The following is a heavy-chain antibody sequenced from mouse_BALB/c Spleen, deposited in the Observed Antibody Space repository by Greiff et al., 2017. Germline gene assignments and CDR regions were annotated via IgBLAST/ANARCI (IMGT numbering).Heavy chain of an antibody. CDR1: GFNIKDTY. CDR2: IDPANGNT. J-gene: IGHJ1*01. Sequence: EVQLQQSGAELVKPGASVKLSCTASGFNIKDTYMHWVKQRPEQGLEWIGRIDPANGNTKYDPKFQGKATITANTSSNTAYLQLSSLTSEDTAVYYCARGGRYWYFDVWGAGTTVTVSS. V-gene: IGHV14-3*02. CDR3: ARGGRYWYFDV.